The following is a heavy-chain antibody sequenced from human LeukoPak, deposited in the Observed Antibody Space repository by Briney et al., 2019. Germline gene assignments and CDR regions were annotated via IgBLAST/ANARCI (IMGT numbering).Heavy chain of an antibody. CDR2: ISSSGSTI. CDR3: ARPLRESGYFYFDY. CDR1: GFTFSSYS. D-gene: IGHD3-3*01. Sequence: GGSLRLSCAASGFTFSSYSMNWVRQAPGKGLEWVSYISSSGSTIYYADSVKGRFTISRDNAKNSLYLQMNSLRAEDTAVYYCARPLRESGYFYFDYWGQGTLATVSS. J-gene: IGHJ4*02. V-gene: IGHV3-48*04.